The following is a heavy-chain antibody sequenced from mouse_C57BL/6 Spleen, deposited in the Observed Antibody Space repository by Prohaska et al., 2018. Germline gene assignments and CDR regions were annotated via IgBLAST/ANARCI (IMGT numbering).Heavy chain of an antibody. CDR3: ARFTTVVATGYYAMDY. J-gene: IGHJ4*01. Sequence: HGKSLEWIGDINPNNGGTSYNQKFKGKATLTVDKSSSTAYMEPRSLTSEDSAVYYCARFTTVVATGYYAMDYWGQGTLVTVSS. D-gene: IGHD1-1*01. V-gene: IGHV1-26*01. CDR2: INPNNGGT.